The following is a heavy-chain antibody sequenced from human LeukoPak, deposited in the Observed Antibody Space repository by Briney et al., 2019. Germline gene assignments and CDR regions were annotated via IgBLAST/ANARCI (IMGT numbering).Heavy chain of an antibody. CDR2: ISSSSSYI. CDR1: GFTFSSYR. Sequence: GGSLRLSCAASGFTFSSYRMNWVRQAPGKGLEWVSSISSSSSYIYYADSVKGRFTISRDNAKNSLYLQMNSLRAEDTAVYYCARGSNYAYYYYYMDVWGKGTTVTVSS. V-gene: IGHV3-21*01. CDR3: ARGSNYAYYYYYMDV. J-gene: IGHJ6*03. D-gene: IGHD4-11*01.